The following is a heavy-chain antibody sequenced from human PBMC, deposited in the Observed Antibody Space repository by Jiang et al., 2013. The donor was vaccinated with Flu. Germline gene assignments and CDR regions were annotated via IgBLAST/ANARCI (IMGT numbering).Heavy chain of an antibody. V-gene: IGHV3-30*18. J-gene: IGHJ4*02. CDR1: GFTFRRHG. D-gene: IGHD6-19*01. Sequence: VQLVESGGGVVQPGRSLRLSCAASGFTFRRHGMHWVRQAPGKGLEWVAVISYDGNNKFYADSVKGRFTISRDNSYNTVDLQMNSLRAEDTAVYYCAKQASSWLTEEYYFDYWGQGTLVTVSS. CDR2: ISYDGNNK. CDR3: AKQASSWLTEEYYFDY.